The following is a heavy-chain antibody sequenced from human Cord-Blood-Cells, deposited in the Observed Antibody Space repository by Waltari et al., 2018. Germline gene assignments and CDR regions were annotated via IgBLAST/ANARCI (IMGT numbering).Heavy chain of an antibody. J-gene: IGHJ3*02. CDR2: INPNSGGT. V-gene: IGHV1-2*02. CDR1: GYTFTGYY. CDR3: ARGAYDILTRYYAFDI. D-gene: IGHD3-9*01. Sequence: QVQLVQSGAEVKKPGASVKVSCKASGYTFTGYYMHWVRQAPGQGLEWMGWINPNSGGTNSAPKFKGRVTLTSHTHIGTAYMELSRLRSADTAVYYCARGAYDILTRYYAFDIWGQGTMVTVSS.